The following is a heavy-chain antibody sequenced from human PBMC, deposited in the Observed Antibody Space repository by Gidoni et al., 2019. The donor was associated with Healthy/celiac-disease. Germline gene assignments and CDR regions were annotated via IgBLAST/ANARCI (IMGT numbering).Heavy chain of an antibody. V-gene: IGHV3-48*03. CDR3: ARDSPYYYYGMDV. CDR2: ISSSGSTI. CDR1: GFTFSSYE. J-gene: IGHJ6*02. Sequence: EVQLVESGGGLVQPGGSLSPSCAASGFTFSSYEMHWVRQAPGKGLEWVSYISSSGSTIYYADSVKGLFTISRDNAKNSLYLQMNSLRAEDTAVYYCARDSPYYYYGMDVWGQGTTVTVSS.